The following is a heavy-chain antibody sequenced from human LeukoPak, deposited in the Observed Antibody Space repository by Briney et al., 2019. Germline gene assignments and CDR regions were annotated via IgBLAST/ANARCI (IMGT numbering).Heavy chain of an antibody. Sequence: SETLSLTCTVSRGSISGSIRSYYWGWLRQPPGKGLEWIGYISSSGSVNDNPSLRSRVTISVDTSKNQFFLNLSSVSAADTAVYYCARIPLGYGGAYYDYWGQGTLVTVSP. J-gene: IGHJ4*02. D-gene: IGHD5-12*01. CDR3: ARIPLGYGGAYYDY. V-gene: IGHV4-61*05. CDR1: RGSISGSIRSYY. CDR2: ISSSGSV.